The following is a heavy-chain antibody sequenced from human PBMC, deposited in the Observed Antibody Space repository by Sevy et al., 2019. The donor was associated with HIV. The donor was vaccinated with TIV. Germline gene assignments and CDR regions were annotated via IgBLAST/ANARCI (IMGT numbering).Heavy chain of an antibody. CDR2: IYPDDSDT. CDR3: ARHHASYGVTGYYYYSGLDV. CDR1: EYSFRTYW. J-gene: IGHJ6*02. D-gene: IGHD4-17*01. Sequence: GGSLRLSCKGSEYSFRTYWIGWVRQMPGKGLEWMGIIYPDDSDTRYSPSFQGQVTISADKSINTAYLQWNSLRASDSAMYYCARHHASYGVTGYYYYSGLDVWGQWTTVTVSS. V-gene: IGHV5-51*01.